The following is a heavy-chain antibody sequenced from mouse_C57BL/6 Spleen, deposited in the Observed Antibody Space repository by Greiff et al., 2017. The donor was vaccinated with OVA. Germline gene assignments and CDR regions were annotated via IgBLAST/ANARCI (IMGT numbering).Heavy chain of an antibody. D-gene: IGHD1-1*01. Sequence: QVQLKQPGAELVKPGASVKMSCKASGYTFTSYWITWVKQRPGQGLEWIGDIYPGSGSTNYNEKFKSKATLTVDTSSSTAYMQLSSLTSEDSAVYYCARRADYYGSSWDYWGQGTTLTVSS. CDR3: ARRADYYGSSWDY. CDR1: GYTFTSYW. V-gene: IGHV1-55*01. J-gene: IGHJ2*01. CDR2: IYPGSGST.